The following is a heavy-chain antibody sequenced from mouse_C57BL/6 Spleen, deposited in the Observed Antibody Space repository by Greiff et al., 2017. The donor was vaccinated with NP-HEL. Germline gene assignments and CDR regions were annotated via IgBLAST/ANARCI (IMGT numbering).Heavy chain of an antibody. CDR2: IDPNSGGT. J-gene: IGHJ4*01. CDR3: ARFPSSFLARDY. V-gene: IGHV1-72*01. Sequence: QVQLQQPGAELVKPGASVKLSCKASGYTFTSYWMHWVKQRPGRGLEWIGRIDPNSGGTKYNEKFKGKATLTVDKPSSTAYMQLSSLTSEVSAVYYGARFPSSFLARDYGGQETSVTVPS. CDR1: GYTFTSYW.